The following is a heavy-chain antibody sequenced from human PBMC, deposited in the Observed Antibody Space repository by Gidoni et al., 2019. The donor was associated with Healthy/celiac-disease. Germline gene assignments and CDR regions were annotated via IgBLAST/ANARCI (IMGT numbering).Heavy chain of an antibody. D-gene: IGHD4-17*01. Sequence: EVQLVESGGGLVQPGRSLRLSCTASGFTFGDYAMSWFRQAPGKGLEWVGFIRSKAYGGTTEYAASVKGRFTISRDDSKSSAYLQMNSLKTEDTAVYYCTNDSPDYGDYVRSVWGKGTTVTVSS. J-gene: IGHJ6*04. CDR3: TNDSPDYGDYVRSV. CDR2: IRSKAYGGTT. V-gene: IGHV3-49*03. CDR1: GFTFGDYA.